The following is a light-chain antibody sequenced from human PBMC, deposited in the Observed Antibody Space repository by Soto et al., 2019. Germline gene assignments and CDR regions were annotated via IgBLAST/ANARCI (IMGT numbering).Light chain of an antibody. V-gene: IGKV1-5*03. CDR1: QTISSW. Sequence: DIQMTQSRSTLSVSVVYRFTITCRASQTISSWLAWYQQKPGKAPKLLIYKASTLKSGVPSRFSGSGSGTEFTLTISSLQPDDFATYYCQHYNSYSEAFGQGTKVDIK. CDR2: KAS. J-gene: IGKJ1*01. CDR3: QHYNSYSEA.